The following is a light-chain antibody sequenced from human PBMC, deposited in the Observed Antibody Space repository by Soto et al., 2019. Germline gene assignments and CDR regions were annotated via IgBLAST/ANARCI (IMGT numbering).Light chain of an antibody. CDR2: LGS. J-gene: IGKJ2*01. V-gene: IGKV2-28*01. Sequence: DIVMTQSPLSLPVTPGEPASISCRSSQSLLHSNGYNYLDWYLQKPGQSPQLLIYLGSNRASGAPDRFSGSGSGPDFTLKISRVEAEEVWVYYCLQGLQTPMFHFGQGTKLEIK. CDR3: LQGLQTPMFH. CDR1: QSLLHSNGYNY.